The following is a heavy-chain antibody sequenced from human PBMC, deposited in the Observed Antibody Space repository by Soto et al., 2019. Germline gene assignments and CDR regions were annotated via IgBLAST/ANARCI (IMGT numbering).Heavy chain of an antibody. V-gene: IGHV1-58*01. D-gene: IGHD4-17*01. Sequence: SVKVSCKASGFTLTDSAVQWVRQARGQRLEWIGWIVVGSGITNYAKKFQERVTITWDLSTSTAYMELSSLRPEDTAVYYCAADRPDVGYGTLYNYFYGMDVWGQGTTVTVSS. CDR1: GFTLTDSA. CDR2: IVVGSGIT. CDR3: AADRPDVGYGTLYNYFYGMDV. J-gene: IGHJ6*02.